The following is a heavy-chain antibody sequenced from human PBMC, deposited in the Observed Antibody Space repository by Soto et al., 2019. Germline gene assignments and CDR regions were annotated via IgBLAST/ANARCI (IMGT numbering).Heavy chain of an antibody. V-gene: IGHV1-2*04. CDR2: INPNSGGT. J-gene: IGHJ3*02. CDR3: ARDYDDSGAFDI. CDR1: GYPFTGYY. Sequence: XSVKVSCNASGYPFTGYYMHWVRQAPGQGLEWMGWINPNSGGTNYAQKFQGWVTMTRDTSISTAYMELSRLRSDDTAVYYCARDYDDSGAFDIWGQGTMVTVSS. D-gene: IGHD3-10*01.